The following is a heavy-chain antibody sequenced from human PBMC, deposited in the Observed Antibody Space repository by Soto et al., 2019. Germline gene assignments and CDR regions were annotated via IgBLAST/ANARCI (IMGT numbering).Heavy chain of an antibody. V-gene: IGHV3-74*01. CDR2: VGNEGSYK. CDR1: GFTFTNYA. CDR3: GSVFEY. J-gene: IGHJ4*02. Sequence: DVQLVESGGVLVQPGGSLRLSCAASGFTFTNYAMHWVRQAPEKGLVWVARVGNEGSYKSYADSVKGRFTIYTDNAKNKLYLQMNALRVEDTEVYYCGSVFEYWGQGSLVTVSS.